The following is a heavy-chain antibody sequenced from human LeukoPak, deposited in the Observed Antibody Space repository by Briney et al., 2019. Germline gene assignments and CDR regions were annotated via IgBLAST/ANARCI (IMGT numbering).Heavy chain of an antibody. D-gene: IGHD3-16*01. V-gene: IGHV3-21*01. J-gene: IGHJ4*02. Sequence: GGSLRLSCAASGFSFSIYFMNWVRQAPGKGLEWVSSISRTSEYIHYADSVRGRFAISRDNAKNSVYLQMNSLRAEDTAVYFCAGGGNFDYWGQGILVTVSA. CDR1: GFSFSIYF. CDR3: AGGGNFDY. CDR2: ISRTSEYI.